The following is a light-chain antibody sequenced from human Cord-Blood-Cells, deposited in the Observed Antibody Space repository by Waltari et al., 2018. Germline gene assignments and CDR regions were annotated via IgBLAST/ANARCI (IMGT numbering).Light chain of an antibody. Sequence: EIVLTQSPGTLSLSPGETATLSCRASQSVSSSYLAWYQQKPGQAPRLLIYGASSRATCIPDSFSGSGSGTDFTLTISILEPEDFAVYYCQQYGSSRTFGQGTKLEIK. CDR1: QSVSSSY. CDR2: GAS. CDR3: QQYGSSRT. J-gene: IGKJ2*01. V-gene: IGKV3-20*01.